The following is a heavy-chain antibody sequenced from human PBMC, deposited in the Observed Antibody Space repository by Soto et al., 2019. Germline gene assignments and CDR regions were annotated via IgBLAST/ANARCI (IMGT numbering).Heavy chain of an antibody. CDR1: GGSISSGGYY. D-gene: IGHD3-10*01. CDR3: ARTMVRGVITDDY. V-gene: IGHV4-31*03. Sequence: SETLSLTCTVSGGSISSGGYYWSWIRQHPGKGLEWIGYIYYSGSTYYNPSLKSRVTISVDTSKNQFSLKLSSVTAADTAVYYCARTMVRGVITDDYWGQGTLLTVSS. J-gene: IGHJ4*02. CDR2: IYYSGST.